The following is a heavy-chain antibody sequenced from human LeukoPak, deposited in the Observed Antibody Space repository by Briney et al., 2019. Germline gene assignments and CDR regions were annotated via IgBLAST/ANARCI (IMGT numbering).Heavy chain of an antibody. CDR1: GYTFTGYY. CDR3: ARAAWYSSGWTDY. J-gene: IGHJ4*02. D-gene: IGHD6-19*01. Sequence: GASVKVSCKASGYTFTGYYMHWVRQAPGQGLEWMGWINPNSGGTNYAQKFQGRVTMTRDASISTAYMELSRLRSDDTAVYYCARAAWYSSGWTDYWGQGTLVTVSS. CDR2: INPNSGGT. V-gene: IGHV1-2*02.